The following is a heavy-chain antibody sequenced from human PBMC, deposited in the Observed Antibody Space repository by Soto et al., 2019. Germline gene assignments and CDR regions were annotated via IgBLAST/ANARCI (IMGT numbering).Heavy chain of an antibody. CDR1: GVSISSFY. CDR2: IYSGGRN. J-gene: IGHJ4*02. V-gene: IGHV4-4*07. CDR3: ARGSSRWDY. D-gene: IGHD6-13*01. Sequence: PSETLSLTCTVSGVSISSFYWRWIRQPAGKGLEWIGRIYSGGRNNYTPSLKSRATMSVDASKNQFSLRLSSVTAADTAMYSCARGSSRWDYWGQGTLVTVSS.